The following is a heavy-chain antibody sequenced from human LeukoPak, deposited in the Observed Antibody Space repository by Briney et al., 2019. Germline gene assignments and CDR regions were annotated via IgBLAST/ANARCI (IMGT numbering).Heavy chain of an antibody. D-gene: IGHD6-19*01. CDR3: ARPDYSSGWYYFDY. CDR1: SGSISSYY. CDR2: ISYSGST. J-gene: IGHJ4*02. Sequence: SETLSLTCTVSSGSISSYYWSWIRQPPGKGLEWIGYISYSGSTNYNPSLKSRVTISADTSKNHFSLKLSSVTAADTAVYYCARPDYSSGWYYFDYWGQGTLVTVSS. V-gene: IGHV4-59*08.